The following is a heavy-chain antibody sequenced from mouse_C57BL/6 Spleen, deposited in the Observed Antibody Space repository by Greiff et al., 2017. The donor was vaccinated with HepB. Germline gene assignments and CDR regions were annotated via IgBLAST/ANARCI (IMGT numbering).Heavy chain of an antibody. V-gene: IGHV1-55*01. Sequence: QVQLQQPGAELVKPGASVKMSCKASGYTFTSYWITWVKQRPGQGLEWIGDIYPGSGSTNYNEKFKSKATLTVDTSSSTAYMQLSSLTSEDSAVYYCARSRDGYQYYYAMDYWGQGTSVTVSS. D-gene: IGHD2-3*01. CDR3: ARSRDGYQYYYAMDY. CDR2: IYPGSGST. J-gene: IGHJ4*01. CDR1: GYTFTSYW.